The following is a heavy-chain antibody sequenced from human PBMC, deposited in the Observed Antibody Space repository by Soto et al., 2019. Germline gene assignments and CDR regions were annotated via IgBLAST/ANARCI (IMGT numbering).Heavy chain of an antibody. J-gene: IGHJ5*02. V-gene: IGHV3-23*01. CDR3: AKGGDSSSWKNWFDP. D-gene: IGHD6-13*01. Sequence: EVQLLESGGGLVQPGGSLRPSCAASGFTFSNYVLTWVRQAPGKGLEWVSGISGSGSSIYYADSVKGRFTISRDNSKNTLYLQMNSLRAEDTAVYYCAKGGDSSSWKNWFDPWGQGTLVTVSS. CDR1: GFTFSNYV. CDR2: ISGSGSSI.